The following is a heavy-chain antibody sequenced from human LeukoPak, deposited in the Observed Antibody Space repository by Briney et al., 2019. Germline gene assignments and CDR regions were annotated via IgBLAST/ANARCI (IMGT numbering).Heavy chain of an antibody. J-gene: IGHJ4*02. CDR3: ASIAVAGSSVY. Sequence: SQTLSLTCTVSGGSISSGGYYWSWIRRHPGKGLEWIGYIYYSGSTYYNPSLKSRVTISVDTSKNQFSLKLSSVTAADTAVYYCASIAVAGSSVYWGQGTLVTVSS. V-gene: IGHV4-31*03. CDR2: IYYSGST. CDR1: GGSISSGGYY. D-gene: IGHD6-19*01.